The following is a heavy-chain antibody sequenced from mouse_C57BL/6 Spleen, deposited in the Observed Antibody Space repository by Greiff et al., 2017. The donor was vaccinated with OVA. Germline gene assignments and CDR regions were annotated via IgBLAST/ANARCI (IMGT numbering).Heavy chain of an antibody. Sequence: QVQLQQSGPELVKPGASVKISCKASGYAFSSSWMNWVKQRPGTGLEWIGRIYPGDGDTNYNGKFKGKATLTADKSSSTAYMQLSSLTSEDSAVYFCARPYGSSYYFDYWGQGTTLTVSS. J-gene: IGHJ2*01. CDR2: IYPGDGDT. V-gene: IGHV1-82*01. D-gene: IGHD1-1*01. CDR1: GYAFSSSW. CDR3: ARPYGSSYYFDY.